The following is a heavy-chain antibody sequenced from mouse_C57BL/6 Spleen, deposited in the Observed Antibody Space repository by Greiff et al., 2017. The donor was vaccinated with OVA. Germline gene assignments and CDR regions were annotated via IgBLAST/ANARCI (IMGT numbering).Heavy chain of an antibody. D-gene: IGHD2-4*01. CDR3: ARDRGDYDRGPFDY. CDR2: ISYDGSN. V-gene: IGHV3-6*01. CDR1: GYSITSGYY. J-gene: IGHJ2*01. Sequence: EVQLQQSGPGLVKPSQSLSLTCSVTGYSITSGYYWNWIRQFPGNKLEWMGYISYDGSNNYNPSLKNRISITRDTSKNQFFLKLNSVTTEDTATYYCARDRGDYDRGPFDYWGQGTTLTVSS.